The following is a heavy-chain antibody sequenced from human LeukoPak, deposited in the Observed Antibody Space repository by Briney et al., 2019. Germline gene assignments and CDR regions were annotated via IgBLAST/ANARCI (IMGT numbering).Heavy chain of an antibody. V-gene: IGHV4-61*09. D-gene: IGHD3-10*01. CDR2: IYSSGNT. J-gene: IGHJ4*02. CDR1: GSSISRDGYY. Sequence: SETLSLTCTVSGSSISRDGYYWSWIRQPAGKGLEWIGQIYSSGNTNYNPSLKNRVTISVDTSRNQFFLNLRSVTAADRAIYYCVRDPSAMVFDYWGQGILVTVSS. CDR3: VRDPSAMVFDY.